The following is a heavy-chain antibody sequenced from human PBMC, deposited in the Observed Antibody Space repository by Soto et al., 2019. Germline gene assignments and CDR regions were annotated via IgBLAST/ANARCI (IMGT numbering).Heavy chain of an antibody. V-gene: IGHV4-59*01. Sequence: SETLSLTCTVSGGSISSYYWSWIRQPPGKGLEWIGYIYYSGSTNYNPSLKSRVTISVDTSKNQFSLKLSSVTAADTAVYYCARWQAVAGTYYFDYWGKGTLVTVSS. J-gene: IGHJ4*02. CDR2: IYYSGST. CDR3: ARWQAVAGTYYFDY. CDR1: GGSISSYY. D-gene: IGHD6-19*01.